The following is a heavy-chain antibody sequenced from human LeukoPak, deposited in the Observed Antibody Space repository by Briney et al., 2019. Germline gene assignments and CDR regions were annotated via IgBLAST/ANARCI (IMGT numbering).Heavy chain of an antibody. CDR3: ASGTRYNPFDY. D-gene: IGHD3-16*02. J-gene: IGHJ4*02. V-gene: IGHV4-34*01. CDR2: INHSGST. CDR1: GGSFSGYY. Sequence: SETLSLTCAVFGGSFSGYYWSCIRQPPGKGLEWIGEINHSGSTHYNPSLKSRVTISVDTSKNQFSLKLSSVTAADTAVYYCASGTRYNPFDYWDQGTLVTVSS.